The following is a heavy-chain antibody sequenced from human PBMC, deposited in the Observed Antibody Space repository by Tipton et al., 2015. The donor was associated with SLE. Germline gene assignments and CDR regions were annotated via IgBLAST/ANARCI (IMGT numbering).Heavy chain of an antibody. CDR1: GGSLSGNY. D-gene: IGHD6-13*01. V-gene: IGHV4-39*01. Sequence: TLSLTCAMPGGSLSGNYWGWIRQAPGKGLEWIGSVYFSGFTHYNPSLRTRVTLSIDMSNNQFSLDLSSVTAADTAVYYCARQLIAARNWFDPWGQGTLVTVS. CDR2: VYFSGFT. J-gene: IGHJ5*02. CDR3: ARQLIAARNWFDP.